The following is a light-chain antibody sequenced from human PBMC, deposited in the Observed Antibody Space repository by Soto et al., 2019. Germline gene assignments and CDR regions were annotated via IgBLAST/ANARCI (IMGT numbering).Light chain of an antibody. CDR2: WAS. J-gene: IGKJ1*01. Sequence: DIVMTQSPDSLAVSLGERATINCKSSQSVLYSSNNKNYLAWYQQKPGQPPKLLISWASIRESGVPDRFSGSGSGTDLTLAISSLQAEDVAVYYCQHSYSTPPTFGQGTKVEI. V-gene: IGKV4-1*01. CDR1: QSVLYSSNNKNY. CDR3: QHSYSTPPT.